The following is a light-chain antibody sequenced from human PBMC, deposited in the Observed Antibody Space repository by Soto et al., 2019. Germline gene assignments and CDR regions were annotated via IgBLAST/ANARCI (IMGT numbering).Light chain of an antibody. CDR2: ASS. Sequence: DIQMTQSPSSLSASVGDRVTITCRASQSISSFLSWFQQKPGKAPKLLIYASSSLQSGVPSRFRGSGSGTYFTLTISSLQPEDFATYYCQQSFITPWTCGQGTKVEIK. CDR1: QSISSF. J-gene: IGKJ1*01. CDR3: QQSFITPWT. V-gene: IGKV1-39*01.